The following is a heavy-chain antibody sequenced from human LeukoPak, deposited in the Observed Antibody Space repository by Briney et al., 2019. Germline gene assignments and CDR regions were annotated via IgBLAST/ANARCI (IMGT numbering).Heavy chain of an antibody. J-gene: IGHJ4*02. Sequence: GRSLRLSCAASGFTFDDYAMPWVRQAPGKGLEWVSGISWSSGSIGYADSVKGRFTIARDNTKNALYLQINIMRAEATVLYYSGKGIGCTSSWYDFDYWGQGTLVTVSS. D-gene: IGHD6-13*01. CDR2: ISWSSGSI. CDR3: GKGIGCTSSWYDFDY. CDR1: GFTFDDYA. V-gene: IGHV3-9*01.